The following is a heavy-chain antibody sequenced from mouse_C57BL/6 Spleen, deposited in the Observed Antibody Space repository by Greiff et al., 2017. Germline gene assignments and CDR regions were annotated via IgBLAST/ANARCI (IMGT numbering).Heavy chain of an antibody. V-gene: IGHV1-12*01. D-gene: IGHD1-1*01. J-gene: IGHJ2*01. CDR2: IYPGNGDT. CDR3: ARDDTTVVAPFDY. Sequence: LQQSGAELVRPGASVQMSCKASGYTFTSYNMHWVKQTPRQGLEWIGAIYPGNGDTSYNQKFKGKATLTVDKSSSPAYMQLSSLTSEDSAVYVCARDDTTVVAPFDYWGQGTTLTVSS. CDR1: GYTFTSYN.